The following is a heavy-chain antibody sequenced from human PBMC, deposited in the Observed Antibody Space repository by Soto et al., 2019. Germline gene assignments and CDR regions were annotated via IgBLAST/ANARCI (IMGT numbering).Heavy chain of an antibody. D-gene: IGHD6-13*01. J-gene: IGHJ6*02. CDR3: ARGQQLVLPYYYYGMDV. V-gene: IGHV3-7*04. CDR1: GFTFSSYW. Sequence: GGSLRLSCAASGFTFSSYWMSWVRQAPGKGLEWVANIKQDGSEKYYVDSVKGRFTISRDNAKNSLYLQMNSLRAEDTAVYYCARGQQLVLPYYYYGMDVWGQGTTVTVSS. CDR2: IKQDGSEK.